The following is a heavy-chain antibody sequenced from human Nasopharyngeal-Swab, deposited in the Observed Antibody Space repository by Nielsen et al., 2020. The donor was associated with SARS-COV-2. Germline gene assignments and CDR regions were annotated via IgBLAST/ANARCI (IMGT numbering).Heavy chain of an antibody. V-gene: IGHV3-30*18. CDR3: AKDTRSGLVRGVITDY. CDR2: ISYDGNNK. Sequence: VRQAPGKGPEWVAVISYDGNNKYYADSVKGRFTISRDNSKNTLYLQMNSLRAEDTAVYYCAKDTRSGLVRGVITDYWGQGTLVTVSS. J-gene: IGHJ4*02. D-gene: IGHD3-10*01.